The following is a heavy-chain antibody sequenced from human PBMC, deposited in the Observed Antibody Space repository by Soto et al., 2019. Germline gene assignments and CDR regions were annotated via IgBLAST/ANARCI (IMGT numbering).Heavy chain of an antibody. CDR3: AKDTAPGFYDANGRLDY. CDR2: INWDSGDI. D-gene: IGHD2-8*01. Sequence: PGVSLRLSCVVSGISFDDYAMHWVRQVPGKGLEWVSGINWDSGDIGYADSVKGRFTISRDNAKNSLYLQMNSLKTEDTALYYCAKDTAPGFYDANGRLDYWGQGT. J-gene: IGHJ4*02. V-gene: IGHV3-9*01. CDR1: GISFDDYA.